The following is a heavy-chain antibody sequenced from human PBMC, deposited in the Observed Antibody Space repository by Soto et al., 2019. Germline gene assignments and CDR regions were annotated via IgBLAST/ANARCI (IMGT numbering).Heavy chain of an antibody. Sequence: SVKVSCKASGGTFSTYAIIWVRQAPGQGLEWMGGIIPIFGTANYAQKFQGRVTITADESTSTAYMELSSLRSEDTAVYYCARPFRIAAAPQFAFDIWGQGTMVTVSS. D-gene: IGHD6-13*01. V-gene: IGHV1-69*13. J-gene: IGHJ3*02. CDR2: IIPIFGTA. CDR1: GGTFSTYA. CDR3: ARPFRIAAAPQFAFDI.